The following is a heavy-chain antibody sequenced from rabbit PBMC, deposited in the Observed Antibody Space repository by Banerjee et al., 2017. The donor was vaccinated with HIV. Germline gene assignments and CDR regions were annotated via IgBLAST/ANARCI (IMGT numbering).Heavy chain of an antibody. Sequence: QQQLEESGGGLVKPGGTLTLTCKASGFSFSSGDYICWVRQAPGKGLEWIGCIYTGSGSTYYASWAKGRFTNSKTSSTTVTLQMTSLTAADTATYFCARDHAGDVAAYFDLWGPGTLVTVS. CDR3: ARDHAGDVAAYFDL. CDR1: GFSFSSGDY. D-gene: IGHD2-1*01. CDR2: IYTGSGST. V-gene: IGHV1S45*01. J-gene: IGHJ4*01.